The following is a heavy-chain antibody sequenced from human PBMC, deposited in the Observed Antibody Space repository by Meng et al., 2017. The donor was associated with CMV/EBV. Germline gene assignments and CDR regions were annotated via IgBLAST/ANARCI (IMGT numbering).Heavy chain of an antibody. J-gene: IGHJ6*02. CDR2: IYYSGST. CDR3: ARDIIAASGEGMDV. CDR1: GGSISSSSYY. V-gene: IGHV4-39*07. Sequence: GSLRLSCTVSGGSISSSSYYWGWIRQPPGKGLEWIGSIYYSGSTYYNPSLKSRVTISVDTSKNQFSLKLSSVTAADTAVFYCARDIIAASGEGMDVWGQGTTVTVSS. D-gene: IGHD6-13*01.